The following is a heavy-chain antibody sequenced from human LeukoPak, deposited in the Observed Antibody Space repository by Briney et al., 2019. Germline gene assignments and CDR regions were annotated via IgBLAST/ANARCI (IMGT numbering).Heavy chain of an antibody. CDR2: IIPIFGTA. D-gene: IGHD5-18*01. J-gene: IGHJ3*02. CDR1: GGTFSSYA. Sequence: SVKVSCKASGGTFSSYAISWVRQAPGQGIEWVGGIIPIFGTANYAQKFQGRVTITADESTSTAYMELSSLRSEDTAVYYCARALSRWIQLWSDAFDIWGQGTMVTVSS. V-gene: IGHV1-69*01. CDR3: ARALSRWIQLWSDAFDI.